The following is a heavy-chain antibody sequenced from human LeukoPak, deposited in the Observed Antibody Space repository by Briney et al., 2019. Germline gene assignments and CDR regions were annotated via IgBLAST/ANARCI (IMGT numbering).Heavy chain of an antibody. D-gene: IGHD3-10*01. Sequence: GASVKVSCKGSGYTFTGYYIHWVRQAPGQGLEWMGWIDSNGGGTRYAENFQGRVTLTRDTSIGTVYMELSGLRSDDTAVYYCARDHWGENYWGQGTLVTVSP. V-gene: IGHV1-2*02. CDR3: ARDHWGENY. CDR1: GYTFTGYY. J-gene: IGHJ4*02. CDR2: IDSNGGGT.